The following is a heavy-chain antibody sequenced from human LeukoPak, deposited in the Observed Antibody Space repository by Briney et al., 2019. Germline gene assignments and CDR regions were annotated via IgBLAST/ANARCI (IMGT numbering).Heavy chain of an antibody. J-gene: IGHJ4*02. CDR1: GGSISSSY. CDR3: ARLGTDMYNWNYVGYFDY. V-gene: IGHV4-59*08. CDR2: IYYSGST. D-gene: IGHD1-7*01. Sequence: SETLSLTCTVSGGSISSSYWSWIRQPPGKGLEWIGYIYYSGSTNYNPSLKSRVTISVDTSKNQFSLKLSSVTAADTAVYYCARLGTDMYNWNYVGYFDYWGQGTLVTVSS.